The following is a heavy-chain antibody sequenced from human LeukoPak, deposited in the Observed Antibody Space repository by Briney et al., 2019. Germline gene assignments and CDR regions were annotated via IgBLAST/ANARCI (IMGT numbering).Heavy chain of an antibody. CDR3: AKDRISAYYEGFDY. J-gene: IGHJ4*02. CDR2: ISGSGGST. D-gene: IGHD3-22*01. Sequence: PGGSLRLSCAASGFTFSSDWMSWVRQAPGKGLEWVSAISGSGGSTYYADSVKGRFTISRDNSKNTLYLQMNSLRAEDTAVYYCAKDRISAYYEGFDYWGQGTLVTVSS. V-gene: IGHV3-23*01. CDR1: GFTFSSDW.